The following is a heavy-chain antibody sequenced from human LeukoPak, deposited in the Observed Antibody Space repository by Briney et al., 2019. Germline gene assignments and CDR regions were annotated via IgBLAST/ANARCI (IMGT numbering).Heavy chain of an antibody. Sequence: GGSLRLSCSASGFTFSNYPMHWVRQAPGKGLEYVSAISSNGGSTNYADSVKGRFTISRDNAKNSLYLQMNSLRAEDTAVYYCARVYSWSKDYWGQGTLVTVSS. CDR2: ISSNGGST. D-gene: IGHD6-13*01. CDR1: GFTFSNYP. V-gene: IGHV3-64*04. CDR3: ARVYSWSKDY. J-gene: IGHJ4*02.